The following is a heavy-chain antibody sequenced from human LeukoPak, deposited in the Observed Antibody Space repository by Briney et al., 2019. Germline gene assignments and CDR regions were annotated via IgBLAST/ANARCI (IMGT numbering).Heavy chain of an antibody. CDR2: MNPNSGNR. D-gene: IGHD3-10*01. CDR3: ARVGVEYYYGSGSLLFDY. CDR1: GYTFTSYD. Sequence: ASVTVSCKASGYTFTSYDINWVRQAPGQGLEWMGWMNPNSGNRAYAQKFQGRVTITGNTSIKTAYMELSSLRSDDTAVYYCARVGVEYYYGSGSLLFDYWGQGTLVTVSS. V-gene: IGHV1-8*03. J-gene: IGHJ4*02.